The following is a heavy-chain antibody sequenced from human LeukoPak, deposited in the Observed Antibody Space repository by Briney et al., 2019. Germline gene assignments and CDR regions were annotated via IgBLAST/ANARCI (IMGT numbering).Heavy chain of an antibody. CDR2: ISSCGSTI. Sequence: GGSLRLSCAASGFTFSDYYMSWIRQAPGKGLEWVSYISSCGSTIYYADSVKGRFTISRDNAKNSLYLQMNSLRAEDTAVYYCARTRIAAACMDVWGKGTTVTVSS. J-gene: IGHJ6*03. CDR3: ARTRIAAACMDV. V-gene: IGHV3-11*04. D-gene: IGHD6-13*01. CDR1: GFTFSDYY.